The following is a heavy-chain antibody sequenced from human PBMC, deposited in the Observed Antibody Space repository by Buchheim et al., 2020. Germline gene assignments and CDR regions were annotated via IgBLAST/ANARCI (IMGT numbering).Heavy chain of an antibody. CDR3: ARERFHTIAADGMDV. CDR1: GFTFNSYG. V-gene: IGHV3-30*03. CDR2: ISYDGSNK. J-gene: IGHJ6*02. D-gene: IGHD6-13*01. Sequence: QVQLVESGGGVVQPGRSLRLSCAASGFTFNSYGMDWVRQAPGKGLEWVAVISYDGSNKYYSDSVKGRFTISRDNSKNTLYLQINILTEQDTAVYYIARERFHTIAADGMDVWGQETT.